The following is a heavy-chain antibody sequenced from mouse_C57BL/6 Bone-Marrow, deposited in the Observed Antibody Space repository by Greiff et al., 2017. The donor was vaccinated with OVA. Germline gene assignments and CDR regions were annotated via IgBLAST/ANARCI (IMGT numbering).Heavy chain of an antibody. CDR3: AREEN. CDR2: IDPSDSYT. J-gene: IGHJ2*01. V-gene: IGHV1-59*01. Sequence: QVQLQQSGAELVRPGPSVKLSCEASGYTFTSYWMHWVKQRPGQGLEWIGVIDPSDSYTNYNQKFKGKATLTVDTSSSTAYMQLSSLTSEDSAVYYCAREENWGQGTTLTVSS. CDR1: GYTFTSYW.